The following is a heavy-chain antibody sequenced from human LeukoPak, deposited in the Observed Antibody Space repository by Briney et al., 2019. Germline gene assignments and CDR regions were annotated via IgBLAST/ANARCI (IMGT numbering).Heavy chain of an antibody. V-gene: IGHV3-48*04. CDR3: ARDSIADAFDI. CDR1: GFTFSSYS. Sequence: GGSLRLSCAASGFTFSSYSMNWVRQAPGKGLEWVSYISSSSSTIYYADSVKGRFTISRDNAKNSLYLQMNSLRAEDTAVYYCARDSIADAFDIWGQGTMVTASS. D-gene: IGHD6-6*01. CDR2: ISSSSSTI. J-gene: IGHJ3*02.